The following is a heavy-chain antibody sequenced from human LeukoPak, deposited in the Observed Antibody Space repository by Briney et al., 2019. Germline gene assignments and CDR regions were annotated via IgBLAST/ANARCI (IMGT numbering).Heavy chain of an antibody. Sequence: GGSLRLSCAASGFTFSIYGMHWVRQAPGKGLEWVAVIWNDGSNKYYADSVKGRFTISRDNSKNTLYLQMNSLRAEDTAVYSCARASGPFDYWGQGALVTVSS. D-gene: IGHD3-10*01. CDR2: IWNDGSNK. CDR1: GFTFSIYG. V-gene: IGHV3-33*01. CDR3: ARASGPFDY. J-gene: IGHJ4*02.